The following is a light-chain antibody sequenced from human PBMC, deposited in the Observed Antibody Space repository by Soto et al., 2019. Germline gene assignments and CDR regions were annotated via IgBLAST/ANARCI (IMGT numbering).Light chain of an antibody. Sequence: AIPMTQSPSSLSASVGDRVIITCRASQGIRNDLGWYQQKPGKAPKLLIYAASSLQIGVPSRFSGSGSGTDFTLTISSLQPEDFATYYCLQDYNYPWTFGQGTKVEIK. CDR1: QGIRND. V-gene: IGKV1-6*01. CDR2: AAS. CDR3: LQDYNYPWT. J-gene: IGKJ1*01.